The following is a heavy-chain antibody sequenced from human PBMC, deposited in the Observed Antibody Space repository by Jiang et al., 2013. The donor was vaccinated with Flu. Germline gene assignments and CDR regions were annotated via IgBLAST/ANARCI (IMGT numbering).Heavy chain of an antibody. CDR1: GYTFTSYA. Sequence: SGAEVKKPGASVKVSCKASGYTFTSYAMHWVRQAPGQRLEWMGWINAGNGNTKYSQKFQGRVTITRDTSASTAYMELSSLRSEDTAVYYCARDRIDENYGSGSYVFDPWGQGTLVTVS. D-gene: IGHD3-10*01. J-gene: IGHJ5*02. V-gene: IGHV1-3*01. CDR2: INAGNGNT. CDR3: ARDRIDENYGSGSYVFDP.